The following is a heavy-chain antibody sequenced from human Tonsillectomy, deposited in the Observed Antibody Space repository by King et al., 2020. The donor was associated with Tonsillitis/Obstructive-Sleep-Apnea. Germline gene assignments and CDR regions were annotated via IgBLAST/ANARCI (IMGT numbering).Heavy chain of an antibody. D-gene: IGHD6-13*01. J-gene: IGHJ5*02. CDR3: ARVEGDIAAAGTGWFDP. CDR2: ISSSGSTI. V-gene: IGHV3-48*03. CDR1: GFTFSSYE. Sequence: EVQLVESGGGLVQPGGSLRLSCAASGFTFSSYEMNWVRQAPGKGLEWVSYISSSGSTIYYADSVKGRFTISRDNAKNSLYLQMNSLRAEDTAVYYCARVEGDIAAAGTGWFDPWGQGTLVTVSS.